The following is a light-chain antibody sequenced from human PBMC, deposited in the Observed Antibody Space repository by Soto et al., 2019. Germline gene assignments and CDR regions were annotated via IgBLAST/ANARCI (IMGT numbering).Light chain of an antibody. CDR3: NSLRVNHLYV. CDR2: EVT. V-gene: IGLV2-14*01. CDR1: SSDVGRYNT. Sequence: QSALTQPASVSGSPGQTITISCTGTSSDVGRYNTVSWYQHHPGKAPKLIIYEVTHRPAGISDRFSASKSGNTASLTISGLQAEDEADYYCNSLRVNHLYVFGSGTK. J-gene: IGLJ1*01.